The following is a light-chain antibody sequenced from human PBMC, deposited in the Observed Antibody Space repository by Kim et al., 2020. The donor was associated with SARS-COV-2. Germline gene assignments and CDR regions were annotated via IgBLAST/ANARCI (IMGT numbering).Light chain of an antibody. CDR3: TQYNNWPPLT. Sequence: EIVMTQSPATLSVSPGERATLSCRASQSVSSNLAWYQQKPGQAPRLLIYGASTRATGIPARFSGSGSGTEFTLTISSLQSEDFAVYYCTQYNNWPPLTFGGGTKMDIK. V-gene: IGKV3-15*01. J-gene: IGKJ4*01. CDR2: GAS. CDR1: QSVSSN.